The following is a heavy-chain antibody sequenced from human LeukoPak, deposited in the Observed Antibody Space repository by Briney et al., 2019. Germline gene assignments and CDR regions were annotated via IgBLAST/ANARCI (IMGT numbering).Heavy chain of an antibody. CDR3: ARVRFGELLDY. D-gene: IGHD3-10*01. V-gene: IGHV1-69*04. CDR1: GGTFSSYA. Sequence: SVKVSCKASGGTFSSYAIGWVRQAPGQGLEWMGRIIPILGIANYAQKFQGRVTITADKSTSTAYMELSSLRSEDTAVYYCARVRFGELLDYWGQGTLVTVSS. J-gene: IGHJ4*02. CDR2: IIPILGIA.